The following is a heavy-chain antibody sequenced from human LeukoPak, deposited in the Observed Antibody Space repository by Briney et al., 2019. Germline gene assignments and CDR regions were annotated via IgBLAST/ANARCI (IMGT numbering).Heavy chain of an antibody. Sequence: SQTLSLTCAISGDSVSSNSAAWNWIRQSPSRGLEWLGRTYYRPKWYNDYAVSVKSRITINPDTSKNQFSLQLNSVTPEDTAVYYCARESACSGGSCLYYFDYWGQGTLVTVSS. V-gene: IGHV6-1*01. CDR2: TYYRPKWYN. D-gene: IGHD2-15*01. CDR1: GDSVSSNSAA. J-gene: IGHJ4*02. CDR3: ARESACSGGSCLYYFDY.